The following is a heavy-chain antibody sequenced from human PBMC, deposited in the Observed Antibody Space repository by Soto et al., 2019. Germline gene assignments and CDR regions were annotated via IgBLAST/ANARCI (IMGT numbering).Heavy chain of an antibody. Sequence: SETLSLTCTVSGGSISSGDYYWSWIRQPPGKGLEWIGYIYYSGSTYYNPSLKSRVTISVDASKNQFSLKLSSVTAADTAVYYCARTPTYSTIGIDPWGQGTLVTVSS. V-gene: IGHV4-30-4*01. CDR1: GGSISSGDYY. J-gene: IGHJ5*02. D-gene: IGHD2-8*01. CDR3: ARTPTYSTIGIDP. CDR2: IYYSGST.